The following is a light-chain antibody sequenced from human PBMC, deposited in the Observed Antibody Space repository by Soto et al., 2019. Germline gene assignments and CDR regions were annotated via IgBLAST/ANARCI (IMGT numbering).Light chain of an antibody. CDR3: TSYTSKTTGV. V-gene: IGLV2-14*01. CDR1: SSDVGGYHY. J-gene: IGLJ1*01. Sequence: QSALTQPASVSGSPGQSITISCTGTSSDVGGYHYVSWYQQHPGKAPKLIIYEVSNRPSGVSNRSSGSKSGNTASLTSSGLQAEDAADYYGTSYTSKTTGVFGTGTKLTVL. CDR2: EVS.